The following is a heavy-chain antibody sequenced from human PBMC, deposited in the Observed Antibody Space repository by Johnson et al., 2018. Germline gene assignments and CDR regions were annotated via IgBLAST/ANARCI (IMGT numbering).Heavy chain of an antibody. D-gene: IGHD3-9*01. CDR2: ISGSGGST. Sequence: VQLVQSGGGLVQPGGSLRLSCAASGFTFSSYAMSWVRQAPGKGLEWVSAISGSGGSTYYADPVKGRFTISRDNSKNTLYLQMNSLRAEDTAVYYCAKDQTPPRLRYFDWFKSDAFDIWGQGTMVTVSS. J-gene: IGHJ3*02. V-gene: IGHV3-23*04. CDR1: GFTFSSYA. CDR3: AKDQTPPRLRYFDWFKSDAFDI.